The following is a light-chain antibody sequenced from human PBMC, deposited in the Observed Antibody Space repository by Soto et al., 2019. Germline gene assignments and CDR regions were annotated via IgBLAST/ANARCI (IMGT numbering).Light chain of an antibody. Sequence: EIVMTQSPATLSVSPGERATLSCRASQSVRGNLAWYQQKPGQSPRLLIYGASSRATGIPVRFSGCGSGTEFTLTISSLQSEDFAVYYCQQYNNWPFITFGQGTRLEIK. CDR1: QSVRGN. V-gene: IGKV3-15*01. CDR3: QQYNNWPFIT. CDR2: GAS. J-gene: IGKJ5*01.